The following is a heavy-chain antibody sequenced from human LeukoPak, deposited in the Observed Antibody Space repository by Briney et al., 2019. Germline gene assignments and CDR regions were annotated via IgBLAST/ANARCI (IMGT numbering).Heavy chain of an antibody. CDR2: ITWNSVNI. CDR3: AKDKAMAGFYYFDY. V-gene: IGHV3-9*01. Sequence: PGRSLRLSCTTSGFTFDDYAMHWARQVPGKGLEWVSGITWNSVNIGYADSVRGRFTISRDNAKNSLYLQMNSLRAEDTALYYCAKDKAMAGFYYFDYWGQGTLVTVSS. CDR1: GFTFDDYA. D-gene: IGHD6-19*01. J-gene: IGHJ4*02.